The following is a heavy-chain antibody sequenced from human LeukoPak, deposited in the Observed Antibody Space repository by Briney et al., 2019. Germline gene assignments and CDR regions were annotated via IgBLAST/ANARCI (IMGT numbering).Heavy chain of an antibody. CDR3: ARPSSGLFDP. Sequence: PSETLSLTCTVSGGSISSYYWSWIRQPPGKGLEWIGYIYYSGSTNYNPSLKSRVTISVDTSKNQFSLKLSSVTAADTAVYYCARPSSGLFDPWGQGTLVTVSS. J-gene: IGHJ5*02. CDR1: GGSISSYY. CDR2: IYYSGST. V-gene: IGHV4-59*08. D-gene: IGHD6-19*01.